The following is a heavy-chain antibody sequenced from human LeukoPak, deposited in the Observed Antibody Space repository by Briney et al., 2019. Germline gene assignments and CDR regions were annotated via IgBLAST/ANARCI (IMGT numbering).Heavy chain of an antibody. CDR1: GFTFSSYG. D-gene: IGHD6-19*01. J-gene: IGHJ6*02. CDR3: ARDCPYSSGWLNGMDV. V-gene: IGHV3-33*01. Sequence: PGGSLRLSCAASGFTFSSYGMHWVRQAPGKGLEWVAVIWYDGSNKYYADSVKGRFTISRDNSKNTLYLQMNSLRAEDTAVYYCARDCPYSSGWLNGMDVWGQGTTVTVS. CDR2: IWYDGSNK.